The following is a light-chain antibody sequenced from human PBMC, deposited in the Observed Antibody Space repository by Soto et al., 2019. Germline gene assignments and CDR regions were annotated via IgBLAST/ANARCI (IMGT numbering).Light chain of an antibody. Sequence: EIVLTQSPDTLSLSPGERATLSCRASQRVSSSLAWYQQKPGQAPRLLIYDASNRATGIPARFSGSGSGTDFTLTISSLEREVFAVYYCQLRSNWPPEVTFGPGNKVHIK. CDR3: QLRSNWPPEVT. CDR2: DAS. CDR1: QRVSSS. J-gene: IGKJ3*01. V-gene: IGKV3-11*01.